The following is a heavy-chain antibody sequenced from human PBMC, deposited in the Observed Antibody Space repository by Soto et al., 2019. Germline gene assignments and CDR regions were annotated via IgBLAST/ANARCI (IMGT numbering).Heavy chain of an antibody. V-gene: IGHV3-23*01. J-gene: IGHJ4*02. CDR2: ISGSVDRA. CDR3: TKGYGASHSTFAY. CDR1: GFNFRSYA. D-gene: IGHD5-12*01. Sequence: PGGSLSLFCAASGFNFRSYAMNWVRQAPGKGPEWVSGISGSVDRAYHANSVKGRFTISRDNSKNTLYLQVNSLRAEDTAVYYCTKGYGASHSTFAYWGQGTRVTVSS.